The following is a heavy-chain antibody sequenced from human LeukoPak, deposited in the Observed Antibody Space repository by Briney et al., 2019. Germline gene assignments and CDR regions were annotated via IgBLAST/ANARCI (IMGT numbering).Heavy chain of an antibody. D-gene: IGHD3-22*01. CDR3: ARGGRGDYYDTNFDY. Sequence: SETLSLTGAVYGGSFSGYYWSWIPQPPGKGLEWIGEINHSGSTNYNPSLKSRVTISVDTSKNQFSLKLSSVTAADTAVYYCARGGRGDYYDTNFDYWGQGTLVTVSS. CDR2: INHSGST. CDR1: GGSFSGYY. V-gene: IGHV4-34*01. J-gene: IGHJ4*02.